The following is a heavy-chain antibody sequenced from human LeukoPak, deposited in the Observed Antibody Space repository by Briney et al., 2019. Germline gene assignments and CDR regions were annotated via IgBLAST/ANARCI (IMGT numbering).Heavy chain of an antibody. CDR1: GFTFNSYA. D-gene: IGHD5-24*01. Sequence: GGSLRLSCAASGFTFNSYAMHWVRQAPGKGLEWVAILSYDGSNKYYADSVKGRFTISRDNSKDTLFLQMNSLGAEDTALYYCALERDGYRIDYWGQGTLVTVSS. CDR2: LSYDGSNK. J-gene: IGHJ4*02. V-gene: IGHV3-30*04. CDR3: ALERDGYRIDY.